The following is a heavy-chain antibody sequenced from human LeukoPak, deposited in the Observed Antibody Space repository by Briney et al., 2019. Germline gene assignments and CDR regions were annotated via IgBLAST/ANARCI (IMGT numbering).Heavy chain of an antibody. CDR3: AGAPSGGFLEWLLFGYFDY. D-gene: IGHD3-3*01. J-gene: IGHJ4*02. Sequence: SETLSLTCTASGGSISSYYWSWVRQPPGKGLEWLGYIHYSGSTNYNPSLKSRVTISVDTSNNHFSLKLSSVPAPDPAVYYCAGAPSGGFLEWLLFGYFDYWGQGTLVTVSS. CDR1: GGSISSYY. CDR2: IHYSGST. V-gene: IGHV4-59*12.